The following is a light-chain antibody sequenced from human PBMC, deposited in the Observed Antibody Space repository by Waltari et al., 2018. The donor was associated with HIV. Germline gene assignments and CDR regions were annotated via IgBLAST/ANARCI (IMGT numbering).Light chain of an antibody. J-gene: IGKJ5*01. CDR2: GAS. CDR3: QQSYGAPFT. CDR1: QKISRY. V-gene: IGKV1-39*01. Sequence: IQMTQSPSALSASVGDTVTSTCRASQKISRYLNWYQKKVGEAPKLLVYGASSLQSGVPARFRGSGSGSEYFLSISSLKSDDFATYFCQQSYGAPFTFG.